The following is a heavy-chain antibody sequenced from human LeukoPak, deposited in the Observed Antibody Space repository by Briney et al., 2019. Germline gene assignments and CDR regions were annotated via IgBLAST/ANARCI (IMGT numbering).Heavy chain of an antibody. J-gene: IGHJ6*02. CDR1: GFTFSNYA. D-gene: IGHD4-11*01. Sequence: GGSLRLSCAASGFTFSNYAMSWVRQAPGKGLEWVSGISGSGGSTYYADSVKGRFTISRDNSKNTLYLQMNSLRAEDTAVYYCAKDNSSPSYYYYGMDVWGQGTTVTVSS. CDR3: AKDNSSPSYYYYGMDV. CDR2: ISGSGGST. V-gene: IGHV3-23*01.